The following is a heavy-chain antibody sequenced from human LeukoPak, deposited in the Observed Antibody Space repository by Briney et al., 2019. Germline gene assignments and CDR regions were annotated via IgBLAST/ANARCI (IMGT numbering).Heavy chain of an antibody. CDR3: ARDPIVVVPAAKRTNYYYYYGMDV. J-gene: IGHJ6*02. Sequence: PGGSLRLSCAASGFTFSSYWMSWVRQAPGKGLEWVANIKQDGSEKYYVDSVKGRFTISRDNAKNSLYLQMNSLRAEDTAVYYCARDPIVVVPAAKRTNYYYYYGMDVWGQGTTVTVSS. CDR1: GFTFSSYW. CDR2: IKQDGSEK. V-gene: IGHV3-7*03. D-gene: IGHD2-2*01.